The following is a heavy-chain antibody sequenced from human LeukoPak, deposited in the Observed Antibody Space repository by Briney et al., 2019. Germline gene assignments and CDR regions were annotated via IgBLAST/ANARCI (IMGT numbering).Heavy chain of an antibody. CDR2: IHYTGST. CDR3: ARWYSSAEVDAFDI. CDR1: GGSIRSSDLY. V-gene: IGHV4-39*07. D-gene: IGHD6-25*01. J-gene: IGHJ3*02. Sequence: SETLSLTCTVSGGSIRSSDLYWGWIRQPPGERLEWIASIHYTGSTYYNPSLKSRLTLSVDTSKNQFSLKLTSVTVADTAVYYCARWYSSAEVDAFDIWGQGTMVTVSS.